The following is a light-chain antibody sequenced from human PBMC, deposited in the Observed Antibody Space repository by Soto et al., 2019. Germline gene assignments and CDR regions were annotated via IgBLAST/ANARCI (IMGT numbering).Light chain of an antibody. V-gene: IGKV1-33*01. CDR3: QQYDNPPVT. Sequence: DIQMTQSPSSLSASVGDRVTITCQASQDITNYLNWYQQKPGKAPKPLIYDASNLETGVPSRFSGSGSGTDFTFTISSLQPEDIATYYCQQYDNPPVTFGGGTKVEIK. J-gene: IGKJ4*01. CDR2: DAS. CDR1: QDITNY.